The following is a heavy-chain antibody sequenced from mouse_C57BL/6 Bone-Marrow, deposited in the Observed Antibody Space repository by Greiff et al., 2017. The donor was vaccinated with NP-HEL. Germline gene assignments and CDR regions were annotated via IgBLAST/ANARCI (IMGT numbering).Heavy chain of an antibody. D-gene: IGHD1-1*02. CDR3: ARQVDFGY. CDR2: ISSGGSYT. Sequence: DVQLVESGGDLVKPGGSLKLSCAASGFTFSSYGMSWVRQTPDKRLEWVATISSGGSYTYYPDSVKGRFTISRDNAKNTLYLQMSSLKSEDTAMYYCARQVDFGYWGQGTTLTVSS. CDR1: GFTFSSYG. V-gene: IGHV5-6*01. J-gene: IGHJ2*01.